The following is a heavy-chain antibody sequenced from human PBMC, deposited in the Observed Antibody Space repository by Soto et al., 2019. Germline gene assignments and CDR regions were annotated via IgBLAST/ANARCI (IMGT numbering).Heavy chain of an antibody. J-gene: IGHJ5*01. CDR2: IGGAGSNI. D-gene: IGHD6-13*01. V-gene: IGHV3-23*01. CDR1: GFTFSEYA. Sequence: GGSLRLSCAASGFTFSEYAMTWVRQAPGKGLEWVSVIGGAGSNIYYADSVEGRFTVSRDDSKNTLYLQINSLRAEDAAVYYCAKSSRFRSSWYDSWGKGTMVTVYS. CDR3: AKSSRFRSSWYDS.